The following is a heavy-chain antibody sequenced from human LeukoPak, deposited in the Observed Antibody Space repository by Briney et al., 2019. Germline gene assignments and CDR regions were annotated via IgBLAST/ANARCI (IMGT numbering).Heavy chain of an antibody. J-gene: IGHJ1*01. Sequence: PSETLSLTCTVSGGSISSSSYYWGWIRQPPGQGLEWIGSIYYSGSTYYNPSLKSRVTISVDTSKNQFSLKLSSVTAADTAVYYCASLSAAGSEYFQHWGQGTLVTVSS. CDR2: IYYSGST. CDR3: ASLSAAGSEYFQH. D-gene: IGHD6-13*01. V-gene: IGHV4-39*01. CDR1: GGSISSSSYY.